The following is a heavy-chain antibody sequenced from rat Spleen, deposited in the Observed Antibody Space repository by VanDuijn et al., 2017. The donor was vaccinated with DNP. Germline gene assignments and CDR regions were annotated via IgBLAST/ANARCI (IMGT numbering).Heavy chain of an antibody. J-gene: IGHJ2*01. Sequence: EVQLMESGGDLVQPGRSLKLSCGASGFTFDNYWMTWIRQIPGKGLEWVASITSSGVTTYYPDSVKGRFTISRDNAKSRLYLQMNSLKSEDTATYYCAGQGANLPFDYWGQGVMVTVSS. CDR2: ITSSGVTT. D-gene: IGHD5-1*01. V-gene: IGHV5-31*01. CDR1: GFTFDNYW. CDR3: AGQGANLPFDY.